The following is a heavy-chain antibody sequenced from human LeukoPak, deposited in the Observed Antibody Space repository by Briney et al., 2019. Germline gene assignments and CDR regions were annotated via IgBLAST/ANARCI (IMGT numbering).Heavy chain of an antibody. CDR1: GFTFSGYY. CDR3: ARAEVAVAGYNYYYYGMDV. CDR2: ISSSSSYT. J-gene: IGHJ6*02. D-gene: IGHD6-19*01. Sequence: GGSLRLSCAASGFTFSGYYMSWIRQAAGKGLEWVSYISSSSSYTNYADSVKGRFTISRDNAKNSLYLQMNSLRPEDTAVYYCARAEVAVAGYNYYYYGMDVWGQGTTVTVSS. V-gene: IGHV3-11*06.